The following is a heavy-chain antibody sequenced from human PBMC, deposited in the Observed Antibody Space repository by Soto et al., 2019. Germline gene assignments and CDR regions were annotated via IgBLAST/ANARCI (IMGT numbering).Heavy chain of an antibody. D-gene: IGHD6-6*01. CDR1: GGSFSGYY. CDR2: INHSGST. J-gene: IGHJ4*02. V-gene: IGHV4-34*02. CDR3: ASLTVPLLSLAARPGGFDY. Sequence: QVHLQQWGAGLLKPSETLSLTCAVYGGSFSGYYWSWIRQPPGKGLEWIAEINHSGSTDYNPSLKSRVIISVDTSKNQFSLKFNSVTAADTAVYYCASLTVPLLSLAARPGGFDYWGQGTLVTVSS.